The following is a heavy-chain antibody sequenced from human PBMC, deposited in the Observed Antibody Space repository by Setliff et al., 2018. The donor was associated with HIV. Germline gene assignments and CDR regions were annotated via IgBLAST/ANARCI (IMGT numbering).Heavy chain of an antibody. D-gene: IGHD6-13*01. CDR2: IIPMYNIT. V-gene: IGHV1-69*13. J-gene: IGHJ3*02. Sequence: SVKVSCKTSGGTLTNYVITWVRQAPGQGLEWMGIIIPMYNITTYAQKFQGRVTFTADESTSTAYMELSSLSSEDTAVYYCARDQTGIAAAAFGGGSAWSDEGFDIWGQGTMVTVSS. CDR3: ARDQTGIAAAAFGGGSAWSDEGFDI. CDR1: GGTLTNYV.